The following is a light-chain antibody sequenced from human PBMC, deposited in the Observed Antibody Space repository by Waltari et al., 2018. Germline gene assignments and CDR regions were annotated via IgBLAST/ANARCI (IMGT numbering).Light chain of an antibody. CDR3: QKYGTLPAT. J-gene: IGKJ1*01. CDR2: DAS. Sequence: EIVLTPSPGTLSLSPGARAPLSCRASQSVSKYFAWYQQKPGQAPRLLIYDASTRATGIPDRFSGSGWGTDFSLTISRLEPEDFAVYYCQKYGTLPATFGQGTKVQ. CDR1: QSVSKY. V-gene: IGKV3-20*01.